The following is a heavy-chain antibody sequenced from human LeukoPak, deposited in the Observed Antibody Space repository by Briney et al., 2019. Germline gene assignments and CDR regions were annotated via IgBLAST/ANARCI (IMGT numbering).Heavy chain of an antibody. CDR2: ISGSGGST. Sequence: PGGSLRLSCAASGFTFSSYAMSWVRQAPGKGLEWVSAISGSGGSTYYADSVKGRFTISRDNSKNTLYLQMNSLRAEDTAVYYCAKQFTMIVVAGATNWGQGTLVTVSS. CDR3: AKQFTMIVVAGATN. D-gene: IGHD3-22*01. CDR1: GFTFSSYA. J-gene: IGHJ4*02. V-gene: IGHV3-23*01.